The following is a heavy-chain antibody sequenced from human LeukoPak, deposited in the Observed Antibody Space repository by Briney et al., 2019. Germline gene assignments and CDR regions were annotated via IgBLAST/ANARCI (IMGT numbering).Heavy chain of an antibody. CDR2: VFYIGST. CDR3: ARGDSSRSYPDY. D-gene: IGHD1-26*01. V-gene: IGHV4-59*01. J-gene: IGHJ4*02. CDR1: GGSISSYY. Sequence: SETLSLTCTVSGGSISSYYWSWIRQLPGEKLEWIGYVFYIGSTYYNPSLKSRVTISLDTSKNQFSLRLTSVTAADTAVYFCARGDSSRSYPDYWGQGILVTVSS.